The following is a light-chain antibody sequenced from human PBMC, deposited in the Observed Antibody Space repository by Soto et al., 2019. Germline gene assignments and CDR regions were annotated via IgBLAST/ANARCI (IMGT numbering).Light chain of an antibody. CDR2: DAS. J-gene: IGKJ1*01. CDR1: QSISSW. Sequence: DIPMTQSPSTLSASVGDRVTITCRVSQSISSWLAWYQQKPGKAPKLLIYDASSLESGVPSRFSGSGSGTEFTLTISSLQPDDFATYYCQQYNSYSGTFGQGTKVEIK. V-gene: IGKV1-5*01. CDR3: QQYNSYSGT.